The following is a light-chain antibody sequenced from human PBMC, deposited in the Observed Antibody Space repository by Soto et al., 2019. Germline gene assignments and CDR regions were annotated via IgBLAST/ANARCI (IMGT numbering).Light chain of an antibody. V-gene: IGLV2-14*01. CDR3: SSFTTSTTYV. CDR2: EVS. CDR1: SSDVGGYNS. J-gene: IGLJ1*01. Sequence: QSALTQPASVSGSPGQSITISCTGTSSDVGGYNSVSWYQQHPGKAPKLMIYEVSHRPSGVSNRFSGSKSANTASLTISGLQAEDEADYYCSSFTTSTTYVCGTGTKVTVL.